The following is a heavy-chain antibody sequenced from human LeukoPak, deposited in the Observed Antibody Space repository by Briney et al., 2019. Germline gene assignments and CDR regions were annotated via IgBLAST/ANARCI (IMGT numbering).Heavy chain of an antibody. V-gene: IGHV3-30-3*01. CDR1: GFTFSSYA. Sequence: GRSLRLSCAASGFTFSSYAMHRVRQAPGKGLEWVAVISYDGSNKYYADSVKGRFTISRDNSKNTLYLQMNSLRAEDTAVYYCARDFVAVAGTEGFDYWGQGTLVTVSS. J-gene: IGHJ4*02. D-gene: IGHD6-19*01. CDR2: ISYDGSNK. CDR3: ARDFVAVAGTEGFDY.